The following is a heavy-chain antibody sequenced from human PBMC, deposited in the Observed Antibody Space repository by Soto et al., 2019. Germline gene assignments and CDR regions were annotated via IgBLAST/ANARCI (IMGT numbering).Heavy chain of an antibody. CDR2: IDPSDSQT. D-gene: IGHD3-22*01. Sequence: EVRLEQSGAEVKKSGESLTISCKGSGYSFAGYWITWVRQKPGKGLEWMGRIDPSDSQTYYSPSFRGHVTISVTKSITTVFLQWSSLRASDTAMYYCARQIYDSDTGPNFQYYFDSWGQGTPVTVSS. J-gene: IGHJ4*02. CDR1: GYSFAGYW. V-gene: IGHV5-10-1*03. CDR3: ARQIYDSDTGPNFQYYFDS.